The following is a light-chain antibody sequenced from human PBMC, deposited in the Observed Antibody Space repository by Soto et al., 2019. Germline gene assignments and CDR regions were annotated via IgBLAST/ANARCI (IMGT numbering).Light chain of an antibody. Sequence: DIQMTQSPSSLSASVGDRVTITCQASQDITLYLNWYQHKAGKAPNLLIHDVSTLETGVPARFSGRGSGTIFTLTIINLQPEDVATYYCQQSYSTPRTFGGGTKVDIK. CDR2: DVS. J-gene: IGKJ4*01. CDR3: QQSYSTPRT. V-gene: IGKV1-33*01. CDR1: QDITLY.